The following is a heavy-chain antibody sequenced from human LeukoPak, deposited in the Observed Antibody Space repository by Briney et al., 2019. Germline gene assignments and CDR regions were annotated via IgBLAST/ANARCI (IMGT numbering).Heavy chain of an antibody. V-gene: IGHV1-3*01. CDR3: ARGPGIGGYLRGS. J-gene: IGHJ4*02. CDR2: INAGNGNT. CDR1: RYSFTSYD. Sequence: ASVKVSCKASRYSFTSYDMHWVRQAPGQWLEWMGWINAGNGNTKYSQKFQGRVTITRDTSASTAYMELSSLRSEDTAVYYCARGPGIGGYLRGSWGQGTLVTVSS. D-gene: IGHD3-16*01.